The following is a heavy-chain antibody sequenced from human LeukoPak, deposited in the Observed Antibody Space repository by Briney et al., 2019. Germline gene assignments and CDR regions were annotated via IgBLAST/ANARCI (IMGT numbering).Heavy chain of an antibody. Sequence: PGGSLRLSCAASGFTFRSYEMNWVRQAPGKGLEWVSVISASGTAHYADSMKGRFTISRDNSKNTVYLQLSSLRPEDTAVYYCAKARVTTGYYMQVDFWGQGTLVTVSS. V-gene: IGHV3-23*01. CDR1: GFTFRSYE. D-gene: IGHD3-9*01. CDR2: ISASGTA. CDR3: AKARVTTGYYMQVDF. J-gene: IGHJ4*02.